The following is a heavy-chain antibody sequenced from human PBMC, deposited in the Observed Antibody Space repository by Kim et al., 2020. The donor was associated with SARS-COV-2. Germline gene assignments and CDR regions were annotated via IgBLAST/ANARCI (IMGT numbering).Heavy chain of an antibody. J-gene: IGHJ6*02. Sequence: HWVRQAPGKGLEWVASIKYDGSNKYYGDSVKGRFTISRDNSNDKLYLEMNSLRAEDAAVYYCAKELELRFGELGYYAMDVWGQGTTVAVS. CDR2: IKYDGSNK. CDR3: AKELELRFGELGYYAMDV. D-gene: IGHD3-10*01. V-gene: IGHV3-30*02.